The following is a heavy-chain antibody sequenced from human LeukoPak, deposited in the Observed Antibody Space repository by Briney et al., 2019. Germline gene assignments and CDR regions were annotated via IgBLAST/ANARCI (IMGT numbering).Heavy chain of an antibody. D-gene: IGHD3-3*01. V-gene: IGHV4-34*01. Sequence: PSETLSLTCAVYGGSFSGYYWSWIRQPPGKGLEWIGEINHSGSTNYNPSLKSRVTISVDTSKNQFSLKLSSVTAADTAVYYCARQSLRLFGVVIRPFDYWGQGTLVTVSS. CDR2: INHSGST. J-gene: IGHJ4*02. CDR1: GGSFSGYY. CDR3: ARQSLRLFGVVIRPFDY.